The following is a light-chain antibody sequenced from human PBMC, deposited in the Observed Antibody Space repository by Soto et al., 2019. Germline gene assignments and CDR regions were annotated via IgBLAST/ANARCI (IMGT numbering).Light chain of an antibody. CDR1: QSVSSY. CDR3: QQRSSWLI. V-gene: IGKV3-11*01. CDR2: DAS. Sequence: EIVLTQSPATLSLSPGERATLSCRASQSVSSYLAWYQQKPGQAPRLLIYDASNRATGIPARFSGSESGTDFTLTISSLEPEDFAVYYCQQRSSWLIFGPGTKVDIK. J-gene: IGKJ3*01.